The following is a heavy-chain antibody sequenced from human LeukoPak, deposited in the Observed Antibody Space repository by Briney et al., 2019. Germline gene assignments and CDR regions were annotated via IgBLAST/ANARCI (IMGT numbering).Heavy chain of an antibody. V-gene: IGHV6-1*01. J-gene: IGHJ5*02. CDR3: ARDRADVGSGWYHWFDP. Sequence: SQTLSLTSALSADSLSNNTAACDWLRESPSRGLEWLGRTYYRSNGYNADEVSVKNRININPDTSKNQFSLHLNSVPPEDTSGYYGARDRADVGSGWYHWFDPWGQGTLVTVSS. CDR1: ADSLSNNTAA. CDR2: TYYRSNGYN. D-gene: IGHD6-19*01.